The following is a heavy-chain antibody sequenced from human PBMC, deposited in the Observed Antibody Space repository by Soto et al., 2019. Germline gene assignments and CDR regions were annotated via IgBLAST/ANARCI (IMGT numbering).Heavy chain of an antibody. CDR2: ISSSSYI. Sequence: GGSLRLSCAASGFTFSSYSMNWVRQAPGKGLEWVSSISSSSYIYYADSVKGRFTISRDNAKNSLYLQMNSLRAEDTAVYYCAHIVGATNYYYYGMDVWGQGTTVTVSS. V-gene: IGHV3-21*01. CDR1: GFTFSSYS. CDR3: AHIVGATNYYYYGMDV. J-gene: IGHJ6*02. D-gene: IGHD1-26*01.